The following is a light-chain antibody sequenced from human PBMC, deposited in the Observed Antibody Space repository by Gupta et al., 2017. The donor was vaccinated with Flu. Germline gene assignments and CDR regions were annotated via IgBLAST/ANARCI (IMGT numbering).Light chain of an antibody. CDR1: TSDVGGYNS. CDR3: SSYTSGSTLVVV. J-gene: IGLJ2*01. V-gene: IGLV2-14*01. CDR2: DVS. Sequence: QSALTQPASVSGSPGQSITISCTGTTSDVGGYNSVSWYQQRPGTAPKLMIYDVSNRPSGIANRFSCSKSGNTASLTISGLQAEDEADYYCSSYTSGSTLVVVFGGGTKLTVL.